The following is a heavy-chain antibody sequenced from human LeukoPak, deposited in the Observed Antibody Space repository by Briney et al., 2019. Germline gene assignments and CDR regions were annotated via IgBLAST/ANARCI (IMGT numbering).Heavy chain of an antibody. D-gene: IGHD3-10*01. V-gene: IGHV4-34*01. J-gene: IGHJ5*01. CDR3: ARPRYGSGSLDS. CDR2: INHSGST. CDR1: GGSFSGHS. Sequence: SETLSLTCSVYGGSFSGHSWTWLRQPPGKGLEWIGEINHSGSTTYNPSLNSRVTISVDTSKNQFSLRLSSVTAADTAVYYCARPRYGSGSLDSWGQGTLVTVSS.